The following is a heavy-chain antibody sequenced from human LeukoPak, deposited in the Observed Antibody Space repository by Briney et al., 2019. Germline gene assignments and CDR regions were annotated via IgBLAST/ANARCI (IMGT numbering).Heavy chain of an antibody. Sequence: ASVKVSCKASGFTFTSFDINWVRQASGQGLEWMGWMNPNTGDTGYAQKFQGRVTMTRDISISTAYMELRGLRSEDTAIYYCVRDGEGVAISVNYWFDPWGQGTLVTVSS. V-gene: IGHV1-8*01. CDR2: MNPNTGDT. J-gene: IGHJ5*02. CDR3: VRDGEGVAISVNYWFDP. CDR1: GFTFTSFD. D-gene: IGHD3-10*01.